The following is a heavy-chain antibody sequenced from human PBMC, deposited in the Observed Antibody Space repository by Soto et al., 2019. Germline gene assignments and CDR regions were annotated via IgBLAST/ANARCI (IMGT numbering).Heavy chain of an antibody. D-gene: IGHD7-27*01. V-gene: IGHV4-4*02. CDR1: GGSISSSNW. Sequence: SETLSLTCAVSGGSISSSNWWSWVRQPPGKGLEGIGEIYHSGSTNYNPSHKSRVTIPVDKSKNQFSLTLSSVTAADTAVYYCASQGWGSRGAFDIWGQGTMVTVSS. CDR2: IYHSGST. CDR3: ASQGWGSRGAFDI. J-gene: IGHJ3*02.